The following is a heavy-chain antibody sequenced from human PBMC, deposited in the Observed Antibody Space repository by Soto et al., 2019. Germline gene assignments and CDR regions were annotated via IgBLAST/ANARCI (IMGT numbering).Heavy chain of an antibody. J-gene: IGHJ4*02. D-gene: IGHD3-16*01. CDR3: ATYAQTNRADD. Sequence: GGSLRLSCVVSGFTFSSSFMIWVRQAPGEGLEWVSSIDGRGDETHYADSVKGRFSISRDNSRNTLFLQMNSLRADDTALYYCATYAQTNRADDWGQGTLVTVSS. CDR2: IDGRGDET. V-gene: IGHV3-23*01. CDR1: GFTFSSSF.